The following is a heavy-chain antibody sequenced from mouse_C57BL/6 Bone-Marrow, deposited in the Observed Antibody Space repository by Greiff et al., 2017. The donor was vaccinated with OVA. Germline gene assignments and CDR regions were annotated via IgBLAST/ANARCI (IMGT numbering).Heavy chain of an antibody. CDR2: ISSGGSYT. Sequence: DVQLVESGGDLVKPGGSLKLSCAASGFTFSSYGMSWVRQTPDKRLEWVATISSGGSYTYYPDSVKGRFTISRDNAKNTLYLQMSSLKSEDTAMYYCARHLYGSSLYWYFDVWGTGTTVTVSS. CDR1: GFTFSSYG. CDR3: ARHLYGSSLYWYFDV. D-gene: IGHD1-1*01. J-gene: IGHJ1*03. V-gene: IGHV5-6*01.